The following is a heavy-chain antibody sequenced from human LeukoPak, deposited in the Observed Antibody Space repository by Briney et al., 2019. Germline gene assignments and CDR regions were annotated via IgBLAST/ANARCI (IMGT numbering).Heavy chain of an antibody. CDR1: GSTFSSYA. CDR2: ISGSGGST. Sequence: GGSLRLSCAASGSTFSSYAMSWVRQAPGKGLEWVSGISGSGGSTYYADSVKGRLTISRDNSNNTLYLQMNSLRAEDTAVYYCAKEIIAVAGNYFDYWGQGTLAIVSS. D-gene: IGHD6-19*01. CDR3: AKEIIAVAGNYFDY. V-gene: IGHV3-23*01. J-gene: IGHJ4*02.